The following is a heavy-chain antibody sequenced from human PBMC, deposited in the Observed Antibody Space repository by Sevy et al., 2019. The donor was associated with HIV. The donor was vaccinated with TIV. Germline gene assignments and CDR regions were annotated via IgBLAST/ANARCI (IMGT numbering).Heavy chain of an antibody. CDR2: IYNSGST. J-gene: IGHJ4*02. CDR1: GGSVSSDSYY. D-gene: IGHD1-26*01. Sequence: SETLSLTCTVSGGSVSSDSYYWSWIRQPPGKGLEWIGYIYNSGSTNYNPSLKSRVTISTDTSKNQFSLKLDSVTAADTAVYYCARGNPGGAGRPRNFDSWGQGTLVTVSS. V-gene: IGHV4-61*01. CDR3: ARGNPGGAGRPRNFDS.